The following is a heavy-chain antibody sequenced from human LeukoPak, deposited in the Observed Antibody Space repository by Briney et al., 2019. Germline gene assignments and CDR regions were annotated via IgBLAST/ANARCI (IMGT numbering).Heavy chain of an antibody. V-gene: IGHV4-31*03. D-gene: IGHD3-10*01. J-gene: IGHJ6*03. Sequence: SETLSLTCTVSGGSISTGGYYWSWIRQHPGKGLEWIGYISYSGTTYYNPSLKSRVTLSVDTSNNQFSLRLSSVTAADTALYYCARHYHLYYYTDVWGKGTTVTVSS. CDR3: ARHYHLYYYTDV. CDR1: GGSISTGGYY. CDR2: ISYSGTT.